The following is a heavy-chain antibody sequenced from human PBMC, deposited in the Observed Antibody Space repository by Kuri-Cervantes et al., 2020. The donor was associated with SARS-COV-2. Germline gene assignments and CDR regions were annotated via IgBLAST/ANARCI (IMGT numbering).Heavy chain of an antibody. Sequence: SETLSLTCTVSGGSISSSSYYWGWIRQPPGKGLEWIGSIYYSGSTNYNPSLKSRVTISVDTSKNQFSLKLSSVTAADTAVYYCARVGGYSGYVSPYSYYFDYWGQGTLVTVSS. V-gene: IGHV4-39*07. D-gene: IGHD5-12*01. CDR1: GGSISSSSYY. CDR2: IYYSGST. J-gene: IGHJ4*02. CDR3: ARVGGYSGYVSPYSYYFDY.